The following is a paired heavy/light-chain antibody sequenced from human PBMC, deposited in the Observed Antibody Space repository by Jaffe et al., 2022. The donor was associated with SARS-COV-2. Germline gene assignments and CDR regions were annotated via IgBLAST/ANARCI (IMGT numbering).Heavy chain of an antibody. Sequence: QVQLQESGPGLVKPSETLSLTCTVSGVSITGYYWSWIRQPPGEGLEWIGHIYNVGNTDYNPSLESRVVLSTDSSKNQFSLKLTSVTAADTAIYYCVRVLGFGLSTGQLFDYWGQGILVTVSS. CDR3: VRVLGFGLSTGQLFDY. CDR2: IYNVGNT. D-gene: IGHD3-9*01. CDR1: GVSITGYY. V-gene: IGHV4-59*01. J-gene: IGHJ4*02.
Light chain of an antibody. V-gene: IGKV4-1*01. CDR3: QQYYSFPYT. CDR2: WAS. CDR1: RTVLHTSNSQNY. J-gene: IGKJ2*01. Sequence: DIVMTQSPDSLAMSLGARATINCRSSRTVLHTSNSQNYVAWYQQKPRQPPKLLIYWASTRESGVPDRFSGSGSGTDFTLTISSLQAEDVAVYYCQQYYSFPYTFGQGTKLEIK.